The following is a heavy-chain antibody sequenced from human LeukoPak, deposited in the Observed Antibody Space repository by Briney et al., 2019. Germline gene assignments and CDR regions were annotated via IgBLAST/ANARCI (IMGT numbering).Heavy chain of an antibody. J-gene: IGHJ4*02. V-gene: IGHV3-11*06. D-gene: IGHD3-22*01. CDR2: ISSSSSYT. Sequence: PGGSLRLSCAASGFTFSDYYMSWTRQAPGKGLESVSYISSSSSYTNYADSAKGRFTISRDNAKNSLYLQMNSLRAEDTAVYYCARRLNYYDSSGADYWGQGTLVTVSS. CDR1: GFTFSDYY. CDR3: ARRLNYYDSSGADY.